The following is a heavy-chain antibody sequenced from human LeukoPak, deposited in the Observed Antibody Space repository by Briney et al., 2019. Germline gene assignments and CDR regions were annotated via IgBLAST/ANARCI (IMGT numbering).Heavy chain of an antibody. Sequence: SETLSLTCTVSGGSISSGGYYWSWIRQHPGKGLEWIGYIYYSGSTYYNPSPKSRVTISVDTSKNQFSLKLSSVTAADTAVYYCARGRYSYALDDAFDIWGQGTMVTVSS. V-gene: IGHV4-31*03. CDR1: GGSISSGGYY. D-gene: IGHD5-18*01. CDR3: ARGRYSYALDDAFDI. CDR2: IYYSGST. J-gene: IGHJ3*02.